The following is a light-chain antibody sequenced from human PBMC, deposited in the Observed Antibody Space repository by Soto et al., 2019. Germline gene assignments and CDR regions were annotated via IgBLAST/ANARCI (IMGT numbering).Light chain of an antibody. J-gene: IGLJ1*01. CDR1: SNDVGRFSY. V-gene: IGLV2-8*01. CDR3: SSFVHGTSYV. CDR2: EVN. Sequence: QSALTQAPSASGSPGQSVTLSCAGTSNDVGRFSYVSWYQRHPGKAPKLIIYEVNKRPSGVPDRFSGSKSGNTASLTVSGLQAEDEADYFCSSFVHGTSYVFGTGTKVTVL.